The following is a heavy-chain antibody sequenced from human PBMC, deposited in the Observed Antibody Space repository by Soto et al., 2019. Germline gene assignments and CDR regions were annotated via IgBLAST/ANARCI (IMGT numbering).Heavy chain of an antibody. V-gene: IGHV1-18*01. D-gene: IGHD1-1*01. CDR2: ISAYNGNT. CDR1: GYTLTSYG. CDR3: ARGLQMDWFDP. J-gene: IGHJ5*02. Sequence: GASVNVSFKASGYTLTSYGISRVRQAPGQGLEWMGWISAYNGNTNYAQKLQGRVTMTTDTSTSTAYMELRSLRSDDTAVYYCARGLQMDWFDPWGQGTLVTVSS.